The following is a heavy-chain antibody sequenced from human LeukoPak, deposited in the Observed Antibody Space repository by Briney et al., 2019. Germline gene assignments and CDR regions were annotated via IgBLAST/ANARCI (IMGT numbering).Heavy chain of an antibody. CDR2: IYHSGST. CDR1: GYSISSGYY. V-gene: IGHV4-38-2*02. Sequence: SETLSFTCTVSGYSISSGYYWGWIRQPPGKGLEWIGSIYHSGSTYYNPSLKSRVTISVDTSKNQFSLKLSSVTAADTAVYYCARERGSSWYFHWFDPWGQGTLVTVSS. CDR3: ARERGSSWYFHWFDP. J-gene: IGHJ5*02. D-gene: IGHD6-13*01.